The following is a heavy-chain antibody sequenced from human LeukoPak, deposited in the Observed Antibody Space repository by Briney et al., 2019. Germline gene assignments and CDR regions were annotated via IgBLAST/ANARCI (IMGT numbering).Heavy chain of an antibody. CDR3: ATWSISSSSFDY. Sequence: SETLSLTCTVSGVSISSYYRSWIRQPPGKGLEWIGYIYYSGSTNYNPSLKSRVTISVDTAKNQFSLKLSSVTAADTAVYYCATWSISSSSFDYWGQGTLVTVSS. V-gene: IGHV4-59*01. CDR2: IYYSGST. J-gene: IGHJ4*02. D-gene: IGHD6-6*01. CDR1: GVSISSYY.